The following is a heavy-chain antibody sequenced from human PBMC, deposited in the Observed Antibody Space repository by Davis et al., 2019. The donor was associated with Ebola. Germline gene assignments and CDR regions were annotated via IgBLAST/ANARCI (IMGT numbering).Heavy chain of an antibody. CDR1: GFTFSSYA. CDR2: IWYDGSNK. Sequence: GESLKISCAASGFTFSSYAMHWVRQAPGKGLEWVAVIWYDGSNKYYADSVKGRFTISRDNAKNSLYLQMNSLRAEDTAVYYCARDFMVQGVNWGQGTLVTVSS. CDR3: ARDFMVQGVN. V-gene: IGHV3-33*08. J-gene: IGHJ4*02. D-gene: IGHD3-10*01.